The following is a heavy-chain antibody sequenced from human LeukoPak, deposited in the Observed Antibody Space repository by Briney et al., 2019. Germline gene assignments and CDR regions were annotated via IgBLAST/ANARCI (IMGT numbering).Heavy chain of an antibody. CDR2: IYHSGTT. CDR3: ARFCDGDCFLDY. D-gene: IGHD2-21*02. J-gene: IGHJ4*02. CDR1: GFSITSGYF. V-gene: IGHV4-38-2*02. Sequence: PSETLSLTCTVSGFSITSGYFWGWMRQPPGEGLEWIGNIYHSGTTYYNPSLRSRVTISIDASKNQFSLRLNSVTAADTAVYYCARFCDGDCFLDYWGQGTPVTVSS.